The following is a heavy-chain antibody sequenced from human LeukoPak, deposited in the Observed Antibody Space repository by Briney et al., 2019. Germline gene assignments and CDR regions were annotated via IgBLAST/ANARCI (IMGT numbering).Heavy chain of an antibody. J-gene: IGHJ6*04. V-gene: IGHV4-34*01. D-gene: IGHD2-2*02. CDR2: INHSGST. CDR3: AREDIVVVPAAIHSGGMDV. CDR1: AGSVSGYY. Sequence: SETLSLTCAVYAGSVSGYYWSWIRQPPGKGLEWIGEINHSGSTNYNPSLKSRVTISVDTSKNQFSLKLSSVTAADTAVYYCAREDIVVVPAAIHSGGMDVWGKGTTVTVSS.